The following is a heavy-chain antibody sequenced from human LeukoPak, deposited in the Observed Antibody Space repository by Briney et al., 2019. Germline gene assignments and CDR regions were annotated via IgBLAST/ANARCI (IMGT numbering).Heavy chain of an antibody. J-gene: IGHJ4*02. CDR1: GYTFTGYY. V-gene: IGHV1-2*02. D-gene: IGHD3-10*01. Sequence: VASVKVSCKASGYTFTGYYMHCVRQAPGQGLEWMGWINPNSGGTNYAQKFQGRVTMTRDTSISTAYMELSRLRSDDTAVYYCARDGMVRGVPGVDFDYWGQGTLVTVSS. CDR2: INPNSGGT. CDR3: ARDGMVRGVPGVDFDY.